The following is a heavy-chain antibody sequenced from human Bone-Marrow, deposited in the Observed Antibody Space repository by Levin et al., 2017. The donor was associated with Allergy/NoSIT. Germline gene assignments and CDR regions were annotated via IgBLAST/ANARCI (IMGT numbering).Heavy chain of an antibody. J-gene: IGHJ4*02. D-gene: IGHD2-2*01. CDR1: GGSFSGYY. CDR2: INHSGST. V-gene: IGHV4-34*01. Sequence: SCAVYGGSFSGYYWSWIRQPPGKGLEWIGEINHSGSTNYNPSLKSRVTISVDTSKNQFSLKLSSVTAADTAVYYCARERSRIVVVPAAMYSSSQTFDYWGQGTLVTVSS. CDR3: ARERSRIVVVPAAMYSSSQTFDY.